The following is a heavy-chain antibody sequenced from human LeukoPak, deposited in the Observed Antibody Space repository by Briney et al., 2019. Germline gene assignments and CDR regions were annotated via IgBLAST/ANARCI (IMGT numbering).Heavy chain of an antibody. J-gene: IGHJ6*03. CDR1: GGSISSYS. CDR3: ARYCSGGSCYGYYYMDV. V-gene: IGHV4-4*07. D-gene: IGHD2-15*01. CDR2: IYPSGST. Sequence: SETLSLTCTVSGGSISSYSWTWIRWPAGKGLEWIGRIYPSGSTKYNPSLKSRVTMSVDTSKNQFSLKLSSVTAADTAVYYCARYCSGGSCYGYYYMDVWGKGTTVTLSS.